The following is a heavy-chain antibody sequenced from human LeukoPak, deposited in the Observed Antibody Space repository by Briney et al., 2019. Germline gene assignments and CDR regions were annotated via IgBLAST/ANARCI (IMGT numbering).Heavy chain of an antibody. J-gene: IGHJ4*02. V-gene: IGHV4-38-2*02. CDR3: ARYSSGWYGY. D-gene: IGHD6-19*01. Sequence: SETLSLTCTVSDYSISSGYYWAWIRQPPGKGLEWIGSIYHSGSTYYNPSLKSRVTISVDTSKNQFSLKLSSVTAADTAVYYCARYSSGWYGYWGQGTLVTVSS. CDR1: DYSISSGYY. CDR2: IYHSGST.